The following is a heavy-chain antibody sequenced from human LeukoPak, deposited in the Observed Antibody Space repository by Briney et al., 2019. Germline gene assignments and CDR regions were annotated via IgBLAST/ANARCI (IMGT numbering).Heavy chain of an antibody. D-gene: IGHD5-18*01. Sequence: SVKVSCKASLCTFSNYAISWVGPPPGRGLEWMGGIIPIFGTANYAKKLPGRVTMTRDTSISTAFMELSRLSADDTAVYYCARGEYSSYYMDGWGKGTTVTVAS. CDR2: IIPIFGTA. V-gene: IGHV1-69*05. CDR3: ARGEYSSYYMDG. CDR1: LCTFSNYA. J-gene: IGHJ6*03.